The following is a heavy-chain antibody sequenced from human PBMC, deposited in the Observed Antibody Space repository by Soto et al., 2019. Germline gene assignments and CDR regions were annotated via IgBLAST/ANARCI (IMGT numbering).Heavy chain of an antibody. Sequence: PGGSLRLSCAASEFTFSSYAMSWVRQAPGKGLEWVSSITGTGGSTYYADSVQGRFTISRDNFKNTLNLQMNSLRAEDSAVYFCAKGGTGTTVGRYMDVWGKGTTVTVSS. CDR2: ITGTGGST. CDR1: EFTFSSYA. CDR3: AKGGTGTTVGRYMDV. D-gene: IGHD1-7*01. V-gene: IGHV3-23*01. J-gene: IGHJ6*03.